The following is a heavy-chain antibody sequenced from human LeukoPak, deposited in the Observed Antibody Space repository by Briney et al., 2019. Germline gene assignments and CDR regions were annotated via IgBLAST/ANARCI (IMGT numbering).Heavy chain of an antibody. CDR2: ISYSGST. CDR1: GGSISGYF. Sequence: SETLSLTCTVSGGSISGYFWSWIRQPPGKELEWIGYISYSGSTNYNPSLKSRVTMSVDTSKNQFSLKVNSVTAADTGVYYCARGGYNYFDSWGQGTLITVSS. CDR3: ARGGYNYFDS. J-gene: IGHJ4*02. D-gene: IGHD5-24*01. V-gene: IGHV4-59*01.